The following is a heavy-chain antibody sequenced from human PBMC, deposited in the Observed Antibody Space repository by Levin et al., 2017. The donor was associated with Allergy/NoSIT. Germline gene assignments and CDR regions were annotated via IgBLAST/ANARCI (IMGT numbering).Heavy chain of an antibody. V-gene: IGHV3-30*18. CDR3: AKDLKSGYSSSWHYGMDV. D-gene: IGHD6-13*01. CDR2: ISYDGSNK. J-gene: IGHJ6*02. CDR1: GFTFSSYG. Sequence: GESLKISCAASGFTFSSYGMHWVRQAPGKGLEWVAVISYDGSNKYYADSVKGRFTISRDNSKNTLYLQMNSLRAEDTAVYYCAKDLKSGYSSSWHYGMDVGGQGTTVTVSS.